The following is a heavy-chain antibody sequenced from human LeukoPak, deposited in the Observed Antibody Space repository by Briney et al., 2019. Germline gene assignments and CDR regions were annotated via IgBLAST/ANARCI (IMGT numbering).Heavy chain of an antibody. D-gene: IGHD4-23*01. J-gene: IGHJ3*02. Sequence: PSETLSLTCTVSGGSISSSYWSWIRQSPGKGLEWIGYIYYTGSTNYNPSLKSRVTMSVDTSKNQLSLRLSSVTAADTAVYYCARDLETVGRGPDAFDIWGQGTMVTVSS. CDR2: IYYTGST. CDR1: GGSISSSY. CDR3: ARDLETVGRGPDAFDI. V-gene: IGHV4-59*01.